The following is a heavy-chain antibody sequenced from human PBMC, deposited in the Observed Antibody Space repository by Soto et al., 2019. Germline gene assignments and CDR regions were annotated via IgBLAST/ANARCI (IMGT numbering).Heavy chain of an antibody. J-gene: IGHJ6*02. CDR1: GYSFTSYW. CDR3: ARPIKYCSGGSCYYYYYGMDV. V-gene: IGHV5-10-1*01. Sequence: GESLKISCXGSGYSFTSYWISWVRQMPGKGLEWMGRIDPSDSYTNYSPSFQGHVTISADKSISTAYLQWSSLKASDTAMYYCARPIKYCSGGSCYYYYYGMDVWGQGTTVTVSS. CDR2: IDPSDSYT. D-gene: IGHD2-15*01.